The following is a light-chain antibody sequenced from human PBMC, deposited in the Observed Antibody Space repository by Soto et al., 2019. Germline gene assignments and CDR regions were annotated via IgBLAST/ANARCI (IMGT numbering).Light chain of an antibody. CDR3: AAWDDSLSGRV. CDR2: RNN. J-gene: IGLJ3*02. CDR1: SSNIGSNY. Sequence: QLVLTQPPSASGTPGQRVTISCSGSSSNIGSNYVYWYQQLPGTAPKLLIYRNNQRPSGVPDRFSGSKSGTSASLAISGLRYEDEADYYCAAWDDSLSGRVFGRGTKLTVL. V-gene: IGLV1-47*01.